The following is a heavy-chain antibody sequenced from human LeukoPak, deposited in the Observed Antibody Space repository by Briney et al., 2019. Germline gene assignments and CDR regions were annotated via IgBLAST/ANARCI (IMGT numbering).Heavy chain of an antibody. V-gene: IGHV4-34*01. D-gene: IGHD3-10*01. CDR2: INHSGST. Sequence: PSETLSLTCTVSGGSISSYYWSWIRQPPGKGLEWIGEINHSGSTNYNPSLKSRVTISVDTSKNQFSLKLSSVTAADTAVYYCARRGTRLYYYGSGSYYYFDYWGQGTLVTVSS. CDR3: ARRGTRLYYYGSGSYYYFDY. CDR1: GGSISSYY. J-gene: IGHJ4*02.